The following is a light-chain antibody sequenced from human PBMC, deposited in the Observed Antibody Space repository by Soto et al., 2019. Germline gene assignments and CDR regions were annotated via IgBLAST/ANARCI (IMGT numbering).Light chain of an antibody. CDR3: QQYNTYPRT. V-gene: IGKV1-5*03. J-gene: IGKJ4*01. CDR1: QSISSW. Sequence: DIQMTQSPSTLSASVGDRVTITCRASQSISSWLAWYQQKPGKAPKLLIYKASSLESGVPSRFSGSGSGTELTLTISSLQPDDFATYYCQQYNTYPRTFGGGTRVEIE. CDR2: KAS.